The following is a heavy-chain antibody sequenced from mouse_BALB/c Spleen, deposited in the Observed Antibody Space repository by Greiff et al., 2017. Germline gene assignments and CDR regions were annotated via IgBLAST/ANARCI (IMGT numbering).Heavy chain of an antibody. V-gene: IGHV1S16*01. CDR1: GYTFTSYY. Sequence: LQESGAELVKPGASVKLSCKASGYTFTSYYMYWVKQRPGQGLEWIGEINPSNGGTNFNEKFKSKATLTVDKSSSTAYMQLSSLTSEDSAVYYCTTTYAMDYWGQGTSVTVSS. CDR2: INPSNGGT. J-gene: IGHJ4*01. CDR3: TTTYAMDY.